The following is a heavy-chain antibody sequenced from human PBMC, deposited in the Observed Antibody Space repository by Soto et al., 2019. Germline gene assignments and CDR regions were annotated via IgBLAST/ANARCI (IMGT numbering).Heavy chain of an antibody. CDR2: IYATGTT. Sequence: SETLSLTCTFSCASIIGFYWSWIRKSAGKGLEWIGRIYATGTTDYNPSLKSRVMMSVGTSKKQFSLKLRSVTAADTAVYYCVRDGTKTLRDWFDPWGQGISVTVSS. V-gene: IGHV4-4*07. D-gene: IGHD1-1*01. CDR3: VRDGTKTLRDWFDP. CDR1: CASIIGFY. J-gene: IGHJ5*02.